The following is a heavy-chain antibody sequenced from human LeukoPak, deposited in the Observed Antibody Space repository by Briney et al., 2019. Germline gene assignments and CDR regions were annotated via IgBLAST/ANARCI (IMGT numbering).Heavy chain of an antibody. J-gene: IGHJ4*02. CDR1: GFTFSNAW. V-gene: IGHV3-15*01. Sequence: GGSLRLSCAASGFTFSNAWMSWVRQAPGKGLEWVGRMKSKTDGGTTDYAAPVKGRFTISRDDSKNTLYLQRNSLKTEDTAVYYCTTAMYSSSWYTYYFDYWGQGTLVTVSS. CDR2: MKSKTDGGTT. CDR3: TTAMYSSSWYTYYFDY. D-gene: IGHD6-13*01.